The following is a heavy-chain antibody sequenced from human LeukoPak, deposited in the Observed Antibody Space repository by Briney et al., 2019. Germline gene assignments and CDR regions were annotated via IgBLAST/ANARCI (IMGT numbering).Heavy chain of an antibody. J-gene: IGHJ4*02. CDR2: IYYSGST. V-gene: IGHV4-59*01. Sequence: ASETLSLTCTVSGGSISSYYWSWIGQPPGKGLEWIGYIYYSGSTNYNPSLKRGVTISVETSKKQFSLKLSSVTAADTAVYYCARVGGDPSQFDYWGQGTLVTVSS. CDR1: GGSISSYY. CDR3: ARVGGDPSQFDY. D-gene: IGHD3-10*01.